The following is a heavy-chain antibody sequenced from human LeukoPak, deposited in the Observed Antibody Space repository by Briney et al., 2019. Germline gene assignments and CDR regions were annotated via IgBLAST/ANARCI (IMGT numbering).Heavy chain of an antibody. D-gene: IGHD1-26*01. CDR3: ARVHRGMGATRLDP. CDR2: ISRSGSTI. CDR1: GFTFSDYY. Sequence: GGSLRLSCAASGFTFSDYYMSWIRQAPGKGLEWVSYISRSGSTIHYADSIKGRFTISRDNAKNSLYLQMNSLRAEDTAVYYCARVHRGMGATRLDPWGQGTLVTVSS. V-gene: IGHV3-11*01. J-gene: IGHJ5*02.